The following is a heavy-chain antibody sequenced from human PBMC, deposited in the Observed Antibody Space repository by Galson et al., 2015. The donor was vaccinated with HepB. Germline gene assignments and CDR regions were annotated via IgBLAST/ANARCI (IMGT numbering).Heavy chain of an antibody. CDR2: IDPSDSYT. V-gene: IGHV5-10-1*01. D-gene: IGHD2-8*01. CDR1: GYSFTSYW. J-gene: IGHJ6*02. CDR3: ARGYCTNGVCLYYYYGMDV. Sequence: QSGAEVKKPGESLRISCKGSGYSFTSYWISWVRQMPGKGLEWMGRIDPSDSYTNYSPSFQGHVTISADKSISTAYLQWSSLKASDTAMYYCARGYCTNGVCLYYYYGMDVWGQGTTVTVSS.